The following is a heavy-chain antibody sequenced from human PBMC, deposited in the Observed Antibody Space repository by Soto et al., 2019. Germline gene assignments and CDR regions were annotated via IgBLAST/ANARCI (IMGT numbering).Heavy chain of an antibody. CDR3: AKSHTTSRWYVTTDY. Sequence: PGGSLRLSCAASGFTFGDYAMQWVRQAPGKGLEWVSAISWNSGSIDYADSVKGRFTISRDNAKNSLYLQMNSLRAEDTALYYCAKSHTTSRWYVTTDYWGQGTRVTVSS. V-gene: IGHV3-9*01. CDR2: ISWNSGSI. CDR1: GFTFGDYA. J-gene: IGHJ4*02. D-gene: IGHD6-19*01.